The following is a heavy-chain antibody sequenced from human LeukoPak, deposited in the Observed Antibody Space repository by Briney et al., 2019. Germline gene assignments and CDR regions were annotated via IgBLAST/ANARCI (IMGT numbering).Heavy chain of an antibody. CDR2: ISWNSGSI. J-gene: IGHJ6*02. D-gene: IGHD6-6*01. V-gene: IGHV3-9*01. Sequence: QPGGSLRLSCAASGFTFDDYAMHWVRQAPGKGLEWVSGISWNSGSIGYADSVKGRFTISRDNAKNSLYLQMNSLRAEDTAVYYCAREYSSSSWFNYYYGMDVWGQGTTVTVSS. CDR3: AREYSSSSWFNYYYGMDV. CDR1: GFTFDDYA.